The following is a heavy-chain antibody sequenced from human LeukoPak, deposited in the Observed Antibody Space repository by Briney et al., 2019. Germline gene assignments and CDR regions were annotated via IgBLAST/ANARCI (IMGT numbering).Heavy chain of an antibody. V-gene: IGHV3-30*03. CDR1: GFPFSSYG. CDR2: ISYDGSNK. CDR3: AAGVILAVAGPGDY. J-gene: IGHJ4*02. D-gene: IGHD6-19*01. Sequence: PGGSLRLSCAASGFPFSSYGMHWVRQAPGKGLEWVAVISYDGSNKYYADSVKGRFTISRDNSKNTLYLQMNSLRAEDTAVYYCAAGVILAVAGPGDYWGQGTLVTVSS.